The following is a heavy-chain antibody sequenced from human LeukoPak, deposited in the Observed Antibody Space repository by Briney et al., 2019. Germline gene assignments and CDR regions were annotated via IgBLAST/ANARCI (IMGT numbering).Heavy chain of an antibody. CDR3: ARQPRKYYFDY. CDR2: IYYSGST. J-gene: IGHJ4*02. V-gene: IGHV4-59*08. CDR1: GGSISSYY. D-gene: IGHD1-14*01. Sequence: SETLSLTCTVSGGSISSYYWSWIRQPPGKGLEWIGYIYYSGSTDYNPSLKSRVTISVDTSKNQFPLKLSSVTAADTAVYYCARQPRKYYFDYWGQGTLVTVSS.